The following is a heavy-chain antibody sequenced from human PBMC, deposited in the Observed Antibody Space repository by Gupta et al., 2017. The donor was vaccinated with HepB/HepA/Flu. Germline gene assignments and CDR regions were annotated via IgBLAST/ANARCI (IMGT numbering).Heavy chain of an antibody. CDR1: GGSISSSSYY. CDR2: IYYSGST. J-gene: IGHJ4*02. D-gene: IGHD7-27*01. Sequence: QLPLQESGPGLVKPSETLSLTCTVSGGSISSSSYYWGWIRQPPGKGLEWIGSIYYSGSTYYNPSLKSRVTISVDTSKNQFSLKLSSVTAADTAVYYCARLKSVLWLTGDRIGYFDHWGQGTLVTVSS. CDR3: ARLKSVLWLTGDRIGYFDH. V-gene: IGHV4-39*01.